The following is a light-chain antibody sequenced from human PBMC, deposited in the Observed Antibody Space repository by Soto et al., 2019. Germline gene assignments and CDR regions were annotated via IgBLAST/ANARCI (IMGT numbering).Light chain of an antibody. J-gene: IGLJ1*01. CDR1: NTDIGGYNW. CDR3: SSYRRPTTLG. CDR2: EVT. Sequence: QSALTQPASVSGSPGQSITISCTGTNTDIGGYNWVSWYQQHPGRAPKLIIYEVTNRPSGVSDRFSGSKSGNTASLTISGLQTDDEADYFCSSYRRPTTLGFGPGTKVTVL. V-gene: IGLV2-14*01.